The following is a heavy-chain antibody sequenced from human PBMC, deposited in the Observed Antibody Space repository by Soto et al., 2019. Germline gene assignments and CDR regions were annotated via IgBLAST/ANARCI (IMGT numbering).Heavy chain of an antibody. CDR1: SGPDRSHN. CDR2: VYYTGDT. CDR3: VRQGIDYLHGLVDV. V-gene: IGHV4-59*08. Sequence: QVQLQQSGPRLVKPSETLSLTCTVSSGPDRSHNWGWIRQPPGRGLEWIGYVYYTGDTAYNPSLRGRDTISADTSTNAISLTLNSVTAADTAVYYCVRQGIDYLHGLVDVWGQGTTVSVSS. J-gene: IGHJ6*02. D-gene: IGHD4-17*01.